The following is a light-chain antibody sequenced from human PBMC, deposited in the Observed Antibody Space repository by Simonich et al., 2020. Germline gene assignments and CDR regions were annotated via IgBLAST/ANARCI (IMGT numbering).Light chain of an antibody. Sequence: EIVMTQSPATLSVSPGERATLSCRASQSVSSNLAWYQQKPGQAPRLLNYDASNRATGIQARFSGSGSGTDFTLTISSLEPEDFAVYYCQQYGSSPFTFGPGTKVDIK. CDR3: QQYGSSPFT. CDR1: QSVSSN. CDR2: DAS. V-gene: IGKV3D-15*02. J-gene: IGKJ3*01.